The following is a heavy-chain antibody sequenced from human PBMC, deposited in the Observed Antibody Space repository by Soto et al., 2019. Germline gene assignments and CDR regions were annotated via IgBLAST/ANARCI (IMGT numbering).Heavy chain of an antibody. CDR3: ARDIWFGEFRWFDP. J-gene: IGHJ5*02. CDR1: GFGFTNYG. CDR2: VRNDRDQT. Sequence: GGSLRLSCAASGFGFTNYGMHWVRQAPGKGLEWVATVRNDRDQTYYGDSVKGRFIISGDNSKSTLYLQMNTLRAEDTAVYYCARDIWFGEFRWFDPWGQGTLVTVSS. D-gene: IGHD3-10*01. V-gene: IGHV3-30*02.